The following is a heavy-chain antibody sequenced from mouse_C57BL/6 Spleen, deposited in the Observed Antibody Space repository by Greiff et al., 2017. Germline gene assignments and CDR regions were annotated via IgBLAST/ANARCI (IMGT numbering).Heavy chain of an antibody. Sequence: QVQLLQPGAELVKPGASVKLSCKASGYTFTSYWMPWVKQRPGRGLEWIGRIDPNGGGTKYNEKFKGKSTLTVDKPTSAAYMQRSILTSEGSAVYYCARDSWDVCYFDVWGTGTTVTVSS. J-gene: IGHJ1*03. D-gene: IGHD4-1*01. CDR2: IDPNGGGT. CDR3: ARDSWDVCYFDV. CDR1: GYTFTSYW. V-gene: IGHV1-72*01.